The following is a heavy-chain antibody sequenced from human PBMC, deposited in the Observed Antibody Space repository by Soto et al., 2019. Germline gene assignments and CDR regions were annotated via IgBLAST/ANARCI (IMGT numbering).Heavy chain of an antibody. CDR3: ARKSRYYGSGSYYHYFDY. Sequence: PSETLSLTCAVYGGSFGGYYWSWIRQPPGKGLEWIGEINHSGSTNYNPSLKSRVTISVDTSKNQFSLKLSSVTAADTAVYYCARKSRYYGSGSYYHYFDYWGQGTLVTVSS. J-gene: IGHJ4*02. CDR1: GGSFGGYY. V-gene: IGHV4-34*01. D-gene: IGHD3-10*01. CDR2: INHSGST.